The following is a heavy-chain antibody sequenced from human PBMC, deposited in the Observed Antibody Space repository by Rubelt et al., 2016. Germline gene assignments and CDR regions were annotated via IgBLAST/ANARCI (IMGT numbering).Heavy chain of an antibody. CDR3: AKDLGDGYSFDY. J-gene: IGHJ4*02. CDR2: ISGSGGST. V-gene: IGHV3-23*01. D-gene: IGHD5-24*01. Sequence: GLEWVSAISGSGGSTYYADSVKGRFTISRDNSKNTLYLQMNSLRAEDTAVYYCAKDLGDGYSFDYWGQGTLVTVSS.